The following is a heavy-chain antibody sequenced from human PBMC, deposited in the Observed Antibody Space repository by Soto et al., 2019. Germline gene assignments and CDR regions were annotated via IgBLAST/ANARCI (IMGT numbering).Heavy chain of an antibody. CDR3: ARDGVQITMVRGPPPPAYYYYYYMDV. Sequence: PGGSLRLSCAASGFTFSSYGMHWVRQAPGKGLEWVAVIWYDGSNKYYADSVKGRFTISRDNSKNTLYLQMNSLRAEDTAVYYCARDGVQITMVRGPPPPAYYYYYYMDVWGKGTTVTVSS. D-gene: IGHD3-10*01. V-gene: IGHV3-33*01. CDR1: GFTFSSYG. CDR2: IWYDGSNK. J-gene: IGHJ6*03.